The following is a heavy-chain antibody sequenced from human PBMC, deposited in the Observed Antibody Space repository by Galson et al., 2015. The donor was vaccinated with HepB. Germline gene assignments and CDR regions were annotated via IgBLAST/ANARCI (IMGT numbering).Heavy chain of an antibody. CDR3: ARDHTWGSSGPLDY. CDR1: GFTFSSYW. V-gene: IGHV3-7*03. Sequence: SLRLSCAASGFTFSSYWMSWVRQAPGKGLEWVANIKQDGSEKYYVDSVKGRFTISRDNAKNSLYLQMNSLRAEDTAVYYCARDHTWGSSGPLDYWGQGTLVTVSS. CDR2: IKQDGSEK. J-gene: IGHJ4*02. D-gene: IGHD3-22*01.